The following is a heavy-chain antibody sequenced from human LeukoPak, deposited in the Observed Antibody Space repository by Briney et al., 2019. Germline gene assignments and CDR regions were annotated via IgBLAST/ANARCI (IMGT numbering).Heavy chain of an antibody. Sequence: PSETLSLTCTVSGGSIRSSSYYWGWIRQPPGKGLEWIGSIYYSGSTYYNPSLKSRVTISVDTSKNQFSLKLRSVTAADTAVYYCARDLRRGTAMVMKDYWGQGTLVTVSS. D-gene: IGHD5-18*01. V-gene: IGHV4-39*07. J-gene: IGHJ4*02. CDR3: ARDLRRGTAMVMKDY. CDR1: GGSIRSSSYY. CDR2: IYYSGST.